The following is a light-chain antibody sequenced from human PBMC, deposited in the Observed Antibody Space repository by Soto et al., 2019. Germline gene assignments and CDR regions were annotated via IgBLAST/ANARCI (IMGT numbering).Light chain of an antibody. CDR2: GAS. CDR3: QQYNAWPS. J-gene: IGKJ1*01. V-gene: IGKV3-20*01. Sequence: EILFTQSPGTPSLSPGERATLSCRASQSVSSEYLAWYQERPDQAPRLLFYGASNSATGSPARFSGSGSGTDFTLTISSLEPEDFAVYYCQQYNAWPSFGLGTKVDNK. CDR1: QSVSSEY.